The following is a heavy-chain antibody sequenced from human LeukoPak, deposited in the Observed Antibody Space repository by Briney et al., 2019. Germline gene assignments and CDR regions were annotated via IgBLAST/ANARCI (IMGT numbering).Heavy chain of an antibody. CDR2: INHSGST. CDR1: GGSFSGYY. CDR3: ARAYCSSTSCGWFDP. V-gene: IGHV4-34*01. J-gene: IGHJ5*02. Sequence: SETLSLTCAVYGGSFSGYYWSWIRQPPGKGLEWIGEINHSGSTNYNPSLKSRVTISVDTSKNQFPLKLSSVTAADTAVYYCARAYCSSTSCGWFDPWGQGTLVTVSS. D-gene: IGHD2-2*01.